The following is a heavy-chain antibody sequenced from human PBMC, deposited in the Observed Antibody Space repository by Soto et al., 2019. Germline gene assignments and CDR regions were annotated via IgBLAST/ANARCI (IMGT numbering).Heavy chain of an antibody. D-gene: IGHD6-19*01. CDR2: INAGNGNT. Sequence: QVQLVQYEAEEKKPGTSVKVSCKASGYTFTGYAMHWVRQAPGQRLEWMGWINAGNGNTKYSQKFQGRVTITRDTSASTAYMELSSLRSEDTAVYYCARAVAVAADFDYWGQGTLVTVSS. V-gene: IGHV1-3*05. J-gene: IGHJ4*02. CDR3: ARAVAVAADFDY. CDR1: GYTFTGYA.